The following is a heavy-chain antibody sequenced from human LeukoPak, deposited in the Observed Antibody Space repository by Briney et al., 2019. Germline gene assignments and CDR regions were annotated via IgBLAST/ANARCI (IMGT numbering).Heavy chain of an antibody. CDR3: ARVAVTTEDNWFDP. V-gene: IGHV4-30-2*01. CDR2: IYHSGST. Sequence: PSETLSLTCAVSGGSISSGGYSWSWIRQPPGKGLEWIGYIYHSGSTYYNPSLKSRVTISVDRSKNQFSLKLSSVTAADTAVYYCARVAVTTEDNWFDPWGQGTLVTVSS. J-gene: IGHJ5*02. CDR1: GGSISSGGYS. D-gene: IGHD4-17*01.